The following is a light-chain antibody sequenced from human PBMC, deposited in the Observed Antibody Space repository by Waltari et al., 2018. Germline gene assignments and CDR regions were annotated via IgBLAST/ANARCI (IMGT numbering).Light chain of an antibody. CDR3: QSYDTSLSVV. V-gene: IGLV1-40*01. Sequence: QSVLTQPPSVSGAPGQRVTISCTGSGSNLGAGCDVHWYQQLPRAAPKLLIYGSTSRPLGVPARFFGSTSGTSASLAITGLQAEDEADYYCQSYDTSLSVVFGGGTKLTVL. J-gene: IGLJ3*02. CDR2: GST. CDR1: GSNLGAGCD.